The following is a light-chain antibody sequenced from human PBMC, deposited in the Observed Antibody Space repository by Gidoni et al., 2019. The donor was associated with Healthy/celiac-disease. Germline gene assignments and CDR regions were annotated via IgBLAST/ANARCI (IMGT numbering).Light chain of an antibody. CDR3: QQYYSTPPT. J-gene: IGKJ1*01. CDR2: WAA. CDR1: QSVLYSSNNKNY. Sequence: IVMTHSPDSLAVSLGERATINCKPSQSVLYSSNNKNYLAWYQQKPGQPPKLIIYWAATRESGVPERFSGSGSGTDFTLTISSMQDEDVAVYYCQQYYSTPPTFGQGTKVEIK. V-gene: IGKV4-1*01.